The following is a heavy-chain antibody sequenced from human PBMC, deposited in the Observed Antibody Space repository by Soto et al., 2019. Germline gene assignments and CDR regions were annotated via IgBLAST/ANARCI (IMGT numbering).Heavy chain of an antibody. V-gene: IGHV1-18*01. J-gene: IGHJ4*02. CDR3: ARGGTPIDY. Sequence: QVQLVQSGAEVKKPGASVKVSCKASGYTFTNFGISWVRQAPGQGLEWMGWISAYNGNTNYAQKFQGRVTMTTDTATRTAYMEVRSLSFDDTAVYYWARGGTPIDYWGQGTLVTVSS. CDR1: GYTFTNFG. D-gene: IGHD3-16*01. CDR2: ISAYNGNT.